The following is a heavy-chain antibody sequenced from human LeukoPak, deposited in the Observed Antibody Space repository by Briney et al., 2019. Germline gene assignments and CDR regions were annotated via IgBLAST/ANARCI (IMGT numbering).Heavy chain of an antibody. V-gene: IGHV1-2*02. Sequence: ASVKVSCKASGYTFTGYYMHWVRQAPGQGLEWMGWINPNSGGTNYAQKFQGRATMTRDTSISTAYMELSRLRSDDTAVYYCARERTLTSCYDYWGQGTLATVSS. CDR1: GYTFTGYY. CDR3: ARERTLTSCYDY. CDR2: INPNSGGT. J-gene: IGHJ4*01. D-gene: IGHD2-15*01.